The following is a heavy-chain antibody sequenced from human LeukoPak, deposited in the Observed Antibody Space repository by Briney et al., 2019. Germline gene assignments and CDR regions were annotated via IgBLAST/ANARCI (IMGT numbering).Heavy chain of an antibody. J-gene: IGHJ4*02. V-gene: IGHV3-23*01. D-gene: IGHD2-2*01. Sequence: GGSLRLSCTASGLIFRNYAMTWVRQAPRKGLEWVSTISGDGTETFYADSVKGRFTISRDNSKNTLYLQMNSLRAEDTAVYYCARARGYCSSTSCYVGGYWGQGTLVTVSS. CDR3: ARARGYCSSTSCYVGGY. CDR2: ISGDGTET. CDR1: GLIFRNYA.